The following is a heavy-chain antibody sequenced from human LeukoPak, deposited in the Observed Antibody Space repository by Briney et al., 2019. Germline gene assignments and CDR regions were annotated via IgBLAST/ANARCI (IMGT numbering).Heavy chain of an antibody. CDR2: INPNSGGT. CDR1: GYTFTGYY. V-gene: IGHV1-2*02. CDR3: ARDRLAARGTFDY. D-gene: IGHD6-6*01. J-gene: IGHJ4*02. Sequence: ASVKVSCKASGYTFTGYYMHWVRQAPGHGLEWMGWINPNSGGTNYAQKFQGRVTMTRDTSISTAYMELSRLRSDDAAVYYCARDRLAARGTFDYWGQGTLVTVSS.